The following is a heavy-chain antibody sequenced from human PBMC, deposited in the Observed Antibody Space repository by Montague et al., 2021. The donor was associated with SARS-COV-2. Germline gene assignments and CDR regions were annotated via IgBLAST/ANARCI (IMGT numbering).Heavy chain of an antibody. D-gene: IGHD3-10*02. V-gene: IGHV4-30-2*01. J-gene: IGHJ3*02. CDR3: ARGWGGTCSDEAFDI. Sequence: TLSLTCSVSGGSIRSGGYSWSWIRQPPGKGLEWIGYFYHSGSIYYNPSLKSRVTILVDRSKNHFSLKLTSVTAADTAVYYCARGWGGTCSDEAFDIWGQGTLVTVSS. CDR1: GGSIRSGGYS. CDR2: FYHSGSI.